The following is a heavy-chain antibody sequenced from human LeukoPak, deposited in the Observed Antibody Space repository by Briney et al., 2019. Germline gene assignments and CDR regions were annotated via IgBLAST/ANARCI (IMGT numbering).Heavy chain of an antibody. J-gene: IGHJ3*02. V-gene: IGHV3-7*02. CDR2: MNRDGSEV. D-gene: IGHD2-15*01. CDR3: AKSSQGAFDI. Sequence: GGSLRLSCAASGFPFAPFWMTWVRQAPGKGPEFVATMNRDGSEVAYGNSVRGRFTISRDNAKNSLYLQMYSLRAEDTAVYYCAKSSQGAFDIWGQGTMVTVSS. CDR1: GFPFAPFW.